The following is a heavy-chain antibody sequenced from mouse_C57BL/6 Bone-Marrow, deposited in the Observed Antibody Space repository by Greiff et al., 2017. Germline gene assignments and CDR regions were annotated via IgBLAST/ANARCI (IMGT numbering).Heavy chain of an antibody. CDR3: ARSGPLGRSFDY. Sequence: QVQLQQPGAELVKPGASVKMSCTASGYTFTSYWITWVTQRPGQGLEWIGEISPTSGRTNYNEKFKSKAILTVDTSSNTAYMQLSSLTSEDSAVFDWARSGPLGRSFDYWDQGNALTVAA. CDR1: GYTFTSYW. D-gene: IGHD4-1*01. J-gene: IGHJ2*01. V-gene: IGHV1-55*01. CDR2: ISPTSGRT.